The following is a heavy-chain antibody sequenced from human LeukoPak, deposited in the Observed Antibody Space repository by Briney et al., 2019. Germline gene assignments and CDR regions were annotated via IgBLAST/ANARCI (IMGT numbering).Heavy chain of an antibody. CDR1: VGTFSSYA. Sequence: SVKVSCKASVGTFSSYAISWVRQAPGQGLEWMGRIIPILGIANYAQKFQGRVTITADKSTSTAYMELSSLRSEDTAVYYCARDLRELLVFFDYWGQGTLVTVSS. V-gene: IGHV1-69*04. J-gene: IGHJ4*02. D-gene: IGHD1-26*01. CDR2: IIPILGIA. CDR3: ARDLRELLVFFDY.